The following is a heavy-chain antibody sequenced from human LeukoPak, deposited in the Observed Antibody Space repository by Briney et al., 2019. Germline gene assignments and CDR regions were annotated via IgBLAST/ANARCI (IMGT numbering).Heavy chain of an antibody. Sequence: GGSLRLSCAASGFTFSSYAMSLVRQAPGKGLEWVSAISGSGGSTYYADSVKGRFTISRDNSKNTLYLQMNSLRAEDTAVYYCATYYYGSGSYYNPFDYWGQGTLATVSS. J-gene: IGHJ4*02. CDR2: ISGSGGST. D-gene: IGHD3-10*01. CDR3: ATYYYGSGSYYNPFDY. V-gene: IGHV3-23*01. CDR1: GFTFSSYA.